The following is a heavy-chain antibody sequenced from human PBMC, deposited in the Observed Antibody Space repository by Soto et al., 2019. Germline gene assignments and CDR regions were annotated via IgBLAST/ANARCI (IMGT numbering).Heavy chain of an antibody. CDR3: ARVSWEYCSSTRCYDTSYYYYGLDV. Sequence: ASGNVSCKASGYTFTSYAMHWVRQAPGQRLEWMGWINAGNGNTKYSQKFQGRVTITRDTSASTAYMELSSLRSEDTAVYYCARVSWEYCSSTRCYDTSYYYYGLDVWGQGTTVTVSS. D-gene: IGHD2-2*01. CDR2: INAGNGNT. J-gene: IGHJ6*02. CDR1: GYTFTSYA. V-gene: IGHV1-3*01.